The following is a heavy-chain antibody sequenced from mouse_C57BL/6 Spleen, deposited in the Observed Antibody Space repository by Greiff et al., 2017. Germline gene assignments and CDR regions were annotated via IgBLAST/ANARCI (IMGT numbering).Heavy chain of an antibody. D-gene: IGHD3-2*02. CDR3: ARMTGSSGYEGYFDY. Sequence: QVTLKVSGPGILQPSQTLSLSCSFSGFSLSTYGMGVGWIRQPSGKGLEWLAHIWWDDDKYSNPVLKSRLTISKDTSKNQVFLKLANVDTADTATYYCARMTGSSGYEGYFDYWGQGTTLTVSS. J-gene: IGHJ2*01. V-gene: IGHV8-8*01. CDR1: GFSLSTYGMG. CDR2: IWWDDDK.